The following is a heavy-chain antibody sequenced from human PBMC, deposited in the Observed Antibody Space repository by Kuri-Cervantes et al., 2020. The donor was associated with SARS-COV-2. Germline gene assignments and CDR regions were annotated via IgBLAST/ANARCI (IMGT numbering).Heavy chain of an antibody. D-gene: IGHD1-26*01. CDR3: AKLGFRGWFDP. V-gene: IGHV3-23*01. Sequence: GESLKISCAASGFTFSSYAMSWVRQAPGKGLEWVSSISGHSERTYYADSVKGRFTISRDNSKNTLYLQMNSLRAEDTAVYYCAKLGFRGWFDPWGQGTLVTVSS. CDR2: ISGHSERT. CDR1: GFTFSSYA. J-gene: IGHJ5*02.